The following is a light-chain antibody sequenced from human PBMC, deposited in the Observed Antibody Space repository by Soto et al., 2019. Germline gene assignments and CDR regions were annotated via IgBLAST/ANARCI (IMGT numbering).Light chain of an antibody. V-gene: IGKV1-33*01. CDR3: QQYDNLPSIT. Sequence: DIQMTQSPSSLSASVGDRVTITCQASQDISNYLNWYQQKPGKAPKLLIYDASNLETGVPSRFXASRSGKDFTFTISNLQPEDIPTYYCQQYDNLPSITFGQGTRLEIK. CDR1: QDISNY. CDR2: DAS. J-gene: IGKJ5*01.